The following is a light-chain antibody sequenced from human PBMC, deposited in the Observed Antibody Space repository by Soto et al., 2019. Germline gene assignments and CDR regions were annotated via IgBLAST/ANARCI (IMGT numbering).Light chain of an antibody. Sequence: QSVLTQPPSASGTPGQRVTISCSGSSSNIGSNTVNWYQQLPGTAPKLLIYSNNHRPSGVPDRFSGSKSGTSASLAISGLQSEDVADYYCAAWDDSLNGWVFGGGTKLTVL. CDR3: AAWDDSLNGWV. CDR2: SNN. V-gene: IGLV1-44*01. CDR1: SSNIGSNT. J-gene: IGLJ3*02.